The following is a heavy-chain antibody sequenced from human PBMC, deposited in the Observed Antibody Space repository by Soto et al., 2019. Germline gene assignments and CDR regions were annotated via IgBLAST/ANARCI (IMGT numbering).Heavy chain of an antibody. CDR1: GYSISSGYY. CDR3: ARYGTVTTHFDPFDI. V-gene: IGHV4-38-2*01. CDR2: IYHSGST. D-gene: IGHD4-17*01. J-gene: IGHJ3*02. Sequence: LSLTCAVSGYSISSGYYWGWIRQPPGKGLEWIGSIYHSGSTYYNPSLKSRVTISVDTSKNQFSLKLSSVTAADTAVYYCARYGTVTTHFDPFDIWGQGNMGT.